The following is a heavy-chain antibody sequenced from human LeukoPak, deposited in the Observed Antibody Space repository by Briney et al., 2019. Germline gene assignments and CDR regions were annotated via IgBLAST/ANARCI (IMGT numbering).Heavy chain of an antibody. D-gene: IGHD6-19*01. CDR1: GYSISNGYY. CDR2: IYRSGST. Sequence: PSETLSLTCTVSGYSISNGYYWDWIRQPPGRGLEWIGNIYRSGSTSYNPSLKSRGTISEDTSKNQFSLKGNSVTAADTAVYYCARRHSSGWFYYWGQGTLVTVSS. CDR3: ARRHSSGWFYY. J-gene: IGHJ4*02. V-gene: IGHV4-38-2*02.